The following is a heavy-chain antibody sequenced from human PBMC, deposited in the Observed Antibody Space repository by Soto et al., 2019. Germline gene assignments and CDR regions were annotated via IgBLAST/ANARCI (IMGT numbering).Heavy chain of an antibody. V-gene: IGHV4-59*01. J-gene: IGHJ6*03. Sequence: PSETLSYTFNVIGSAISTYYWSWIRQPPGKGLEWIGYFYYSGNTNYNPSLESRVTISVDTSRNRFSLNLTSATAADTAVYYCARKGAAASYAHYYMDVWGRGTSVS. D-gene: IGHD6-13*01. CDR3: ARKGAAASYAHYYMDV. CDR2: FYYSGNT. CDR1: GSAISTYY.